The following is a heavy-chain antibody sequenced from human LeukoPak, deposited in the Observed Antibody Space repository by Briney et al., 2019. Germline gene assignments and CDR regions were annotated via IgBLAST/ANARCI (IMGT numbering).Heavy chain of an antibody. CDR3: ARGRLPIDY. V-gene: IGHV4-59*01. CDR1: GGSISSYY. D-gene: IGHD4-11*01. CDR2: IYYSGST. J-gene: IGHJ4*02. Sequence: SETLSLTCTVSGGSISSYYWSWTRQPPGKGLEWVGYIYYSGSTNYNPSLKSRVTISVDTSKNQFSLKLSSVTAADTAVYYCARGRLPIDYWGQGTLVTVSS.